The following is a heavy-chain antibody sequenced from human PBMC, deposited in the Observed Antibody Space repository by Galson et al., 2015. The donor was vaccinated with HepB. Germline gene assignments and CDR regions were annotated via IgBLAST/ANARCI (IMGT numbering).Heavy chain of an antibody. CDR1: GFTFSRHG. D-gene: IGHD5-18*01. CDR2: IWHDGSNQ. Sequence: SLRLSCAASGFTFSRHGIHWVRQAPGKGLEWVAMIWHDGSNQLYADSVKGRFTISRDNSKNKLYLQMNSLRAEDTAIYYCVRESLMAMVTFDLWGRGTLVTVSS. CDR3: VRESLMAMVTFDL. V-gene: IGHV3-33*01. J-gene: IGHJ4*02.